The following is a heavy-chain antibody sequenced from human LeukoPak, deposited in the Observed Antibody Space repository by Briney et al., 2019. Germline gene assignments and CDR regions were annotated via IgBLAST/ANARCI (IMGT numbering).Heavy chain of an antibody. CDR2: INHSGST. CDR1: GGSFSGYY. V-gene: IGHV4-34*01. Sequence: NSSETLSLTCAVYGGSFSGYYWSWIRQPPGKGLEWIGEINHSGSTNYNPSLKSRVTISVATSKNQFSLKLSSVTAADTAVYYCARKIGRSLPYGDPSDWFDPWGQGTLVTVSS. D-gene: IGHD4-17*01. J-gene: IGHJ5*02. CDR3: ARKIGRSLPYGDPSDWFDP.